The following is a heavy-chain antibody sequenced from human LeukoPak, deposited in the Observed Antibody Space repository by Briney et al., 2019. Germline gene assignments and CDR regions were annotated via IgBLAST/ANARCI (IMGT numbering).Heavy chain of an antibody. CDR3: AKGATYYYDSSGYYRLDY. CDR1: GFTFSSYG. J-gene: IGHJ4*02. D-gene: IGHD3-22*01. Sequence: GGSLRLSCAASGFTFSSYGMHWVRQAPGKGLEWVAFIRYDGSNKYYADSVKGRFTISRDNSKNTLYLQMNSLRAEDTAVYYCAKGATYYYDSSGYYRLDYWGQGTLVTVSS. V-gene: IGHV3-30*02. CDR2: IRYDGSNK.